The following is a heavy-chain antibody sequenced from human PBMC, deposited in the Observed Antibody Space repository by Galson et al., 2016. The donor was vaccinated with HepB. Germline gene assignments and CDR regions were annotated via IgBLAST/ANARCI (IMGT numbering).Heavy chain of an antibody. V-gene: IGHV3-23*01. D-gene: IGHD2-21*01. CDR2: IGGSARST. CDR3: AEDRGVVIAHTLGMDV. CDR1: GFSFSSYA. J-gene: IGHJ6*02. Sequence: SLRLSCAASGFSFSSYAMSWVRQAPGKGLEWVSGIGGSARSTYYADSVKGRFTISRDNSKNTLYVQMNSLRVEDTAVYYCAEDRGVVIAHTLGMDVWGQGTTVTVSS.